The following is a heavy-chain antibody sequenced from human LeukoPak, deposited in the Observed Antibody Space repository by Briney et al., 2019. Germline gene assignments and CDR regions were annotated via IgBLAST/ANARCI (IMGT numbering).Heavy chain of an antibody. Sequence: SETLSLTCAVYGASFSGYYWSWIRQPPGKGLEWIGYIYSSGSTNYNPSLKSRVTISVDTSKIQFSLKLSSVTAADTAVYYCARGQWPYAFDIWGQGTMVTVSS. CDR3: ARGQWPYAFDI. CDR2: IYSSGST. CDR1: GASFSGYY. V-gene: IGHV4-59*01. J-gene: IGHJ3*02. D-gene: IGHD6-19*01.